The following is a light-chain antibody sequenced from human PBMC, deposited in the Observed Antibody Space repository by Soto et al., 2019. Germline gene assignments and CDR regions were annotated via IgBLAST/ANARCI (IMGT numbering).Light chain of an antibody. Sequence: QAASVSGSPGQSITISCTGTSSDVGGYNYVSWYQQHPGKAPKLMIYEVSNRPSGVSNRFSGSKSGNTASLTISGLQAEDEADYYCKSYTRSSIWVFGGGTKLTVL. CDR3: KSYTRSSIWV. J-gene: IGLJ3*02. V-gene: IGLV2-14*01. CDR2: EVS. CDR1: SSDVGGYNY.